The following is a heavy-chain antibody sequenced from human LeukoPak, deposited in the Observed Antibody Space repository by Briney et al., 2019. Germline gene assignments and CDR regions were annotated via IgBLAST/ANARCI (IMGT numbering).Heavy chain of an antibody. CDR3: ARVGYSNSYDY. D-gene: IGHD1-26*01. CDR2: MNPNTGNA. Sequence: EASVKVSCKASGYTFTNFDINWVRQATGQGLEWMGWMNPNTGNAGYAQKFQDRVTITWDASISTAYMDLSSLRSEDTAVYYCARVGYSNSYDYWGQGTQVTVSP. V-gene: IGHV1-8*01. CDR1: GYTFTNFD. J-gene: IGHJ4*02.